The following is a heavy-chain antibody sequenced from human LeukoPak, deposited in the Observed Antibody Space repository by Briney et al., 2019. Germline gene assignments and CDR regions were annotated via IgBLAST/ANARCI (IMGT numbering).Heavy chain of an antibody. CDR3: VTRDGVSSGFFNLDY. CDR2: INTNTGNP. Sequence: ASVEVSCKASGYTFTHYAMNWVRQAPGQGLEWMGWINTNTGNPTYAQGFTGRFVFSLDTSVSTAYLQISSLKAEDTAVYYCVTRDGVSSGFFNLDYWGQGTLVTVSS. D-gene: IGHD3-22*01. J-gene: IGHJ4*02. CDR1: GYTFTHYA. V-gene: IGHV7-4-1*02.